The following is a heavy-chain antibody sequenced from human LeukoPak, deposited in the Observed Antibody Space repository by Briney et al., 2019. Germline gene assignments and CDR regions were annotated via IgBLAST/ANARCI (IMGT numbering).Heavy chain of an antibody. J-gene: IGHJ4*02. D-gene: IGHD5-18*01. CDR2: ISSSSSYI. Sequence: GGALRHSCTASGFTFSSYYMSLVRPAPGKGLEGVSSISSSSSYIYYADSVKGRFTLSRDNAKNSLYLQMNSLRAEDTAVYYCARTQLSDTAMSYFDYWGRGTLVTVSS. V-gene: IGHV3-21*01. CDR3: ARTQLSDTAMSYFDY. CDR1: GFTFSSYY.